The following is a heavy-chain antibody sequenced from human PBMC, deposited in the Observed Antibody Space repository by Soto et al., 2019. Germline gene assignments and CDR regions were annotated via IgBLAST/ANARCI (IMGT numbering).Heavy chain of an antibody. D-gene: IGHD3-10*01. CDR1: GYSFTTYW. V-gene: IGHV5-51*01. CDR2: IYPGDSNT. Sequence: GESLKISCKGSGYSFTTYWIGWVRQMPGKGLEWMGIIYPGDSNTKYSPSFQGQVTISADKSISTAYLQWSSLRASDTAMCYCGRHVEISGSGNSDSVDCYYAMGVWGPGSTVTVSS. J-gene: IGHJ6*02. CDR3: GRHVEISGSGNSDSVDCYYAMGV.